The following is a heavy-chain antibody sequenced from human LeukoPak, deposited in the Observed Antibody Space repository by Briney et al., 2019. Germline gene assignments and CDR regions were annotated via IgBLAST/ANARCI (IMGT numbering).Heavy chain of an antibody. D-gene: IGHD4-11*01. J-gene: IGHJ6*02. CDR1: GFTFSSYA. CDR3: AKDRATVTTVFATDGMDV. Sequence: GGSLRLSCAASGFTFSSYAMSWVRQAPGKGLGWVSAISGSGGSTYYADSVKGRFTISRDNSKNTLYLQMNSLRAEDTAVYYCAKDRATVTTVFATDGMDVWGQGTTVTVSS. V-gene: IGHV3-23*01. CDR2: ISGSGGST.